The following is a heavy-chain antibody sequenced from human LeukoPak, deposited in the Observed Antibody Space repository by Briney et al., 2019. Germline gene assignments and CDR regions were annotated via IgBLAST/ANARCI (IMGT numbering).Heavy chain of an antibody. CDR2: MNPNSGNT. Sequence: ASVKVSCKASGYTFTSYDINGVRQATGQGREWMGWMNPNSGNTGYAQTVQGRVTMTSNTSISTAYMELSGLRSEDTAVYYCARGRGYRGYMPDYWGQGTLVTVSS. D-gene: IGHD5-12*01. CDR3: ARGRGYRGYMPDY. J-gene: IGHJ4*02. V-gene: IGHV1-8*01. CDR1: GYTFTSYD.